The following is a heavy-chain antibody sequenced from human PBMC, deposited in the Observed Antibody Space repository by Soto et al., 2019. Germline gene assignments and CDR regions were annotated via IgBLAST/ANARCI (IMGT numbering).Heavy chain of an antibody. CDR2: IKMDASEK. D-gene: IGHD3-10*01. Sequence: EVQLVESGGGLVQPGGSLRLSCAASGFTFGSYWMSWVRQAPGKGLEWLATIKMDASEKKYVDSVKGRFTMSRDNAKNSLYLQMDSLRAEDTAVYYCARESGYGSGASVNHNLDSWGHGTLVTVSS. CDR1: GFTFGSYW. CDR3: ARESGYGSGASVNHNLDS. V-gene: IGHV3-7*01. J-gene: IGHJ5*01.